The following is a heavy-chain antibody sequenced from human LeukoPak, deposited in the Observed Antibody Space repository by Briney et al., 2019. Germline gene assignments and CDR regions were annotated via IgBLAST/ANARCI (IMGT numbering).Heavy chain of an antibody. V-gene: IGHV3-30*18. CDR1: GFTFTTYG. CDR3: AKRGHYSLNWYHYFDY. J-gene: IGHJ4*02. D-gene: IGHD6-13*01. Sequence: GGSLRLSCAASGFTFTTYGLHWVRQAPGKGLEWVAAIASNGGSQYYEDSVKGRFTISRDNSKNPLFLQMNSLRPDDTAVYYCAKRGHYSLNWYHYFDYWGQGTLVTVSS. CDR2: IASNGGSQ.